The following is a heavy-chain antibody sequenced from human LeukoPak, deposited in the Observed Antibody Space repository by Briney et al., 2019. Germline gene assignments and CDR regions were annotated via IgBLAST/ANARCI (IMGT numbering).Heavy chain of an antibody. D-gene: IGHD2-2*02. J-gene: IGHJ5*02. CDR3: ARDIVVVPAAIRGPHWFDP. Sequence: PGGSLRLSCAASGFTFSSYAMSWVRQAPGKGLEWVANIKQDGSEKYYVDSVKGRFTISRDNAKNSLYLQMDSLRAEDTAVYYCARDIVVVPAAIRGPHWFDPWGQGTLVTVSS. V-gene: IGHV3-7*01. CDR2: IKQDGSEK. CDR1: GFTFSSYA.